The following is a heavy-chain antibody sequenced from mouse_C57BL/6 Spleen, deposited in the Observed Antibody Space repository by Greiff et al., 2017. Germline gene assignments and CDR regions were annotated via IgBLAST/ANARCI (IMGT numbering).Heavy chain of an antibody. CDR3: ARYGSSYRGAY. CDR1: GYAFSSSW. V-gene: IGHV1-82*01. D-gene: IGHD1-1*01. CDR2: IYPGDGDT. Sequence: QVQLKESGAELVKPGASVKISCKASGYAFSSSWMNWVKQRPGKGLAWIGRIYPGDGDTNYNGKFKGKDTLTADKSSSTAYMQPSSLTSEDSAVDVCARYGSSYRGAYWGQGTLVTVSA. J-gene: IGHJ3*01.